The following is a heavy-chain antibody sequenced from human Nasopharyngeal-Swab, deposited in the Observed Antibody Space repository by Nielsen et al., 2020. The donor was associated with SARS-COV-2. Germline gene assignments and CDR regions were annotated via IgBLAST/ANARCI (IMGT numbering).Heavy chain of an antibody. CDR2: ISGSGTTI. CDR3: ARGDYYGSGIGYFEY. Sequence: GGSLRLSCAASGFSFSDYYMTWIRQAPGKGLEWVSYISGSGTTIYDADSVKGRFTISRDNAKNSLYLQMNSLRAEDTAVYYCARGDYYGSGIGYFEYWGQGTLVTVSS. CDR1: GFSFSDYY. J-gene: IGHJ4*02. V-gene: IGHV3-11*01. D-gene: IGHD3-10*01.